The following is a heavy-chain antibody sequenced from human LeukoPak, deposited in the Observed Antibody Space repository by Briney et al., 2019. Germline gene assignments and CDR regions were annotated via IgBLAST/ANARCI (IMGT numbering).Heavy chain of an antibody. CDR2: INHRGST. CDR1: GGSIRGCYY. CDR3: ARSVAGYFDY. V-gene: IGHV4-34*01. Sequence: SETLSLTCGVYGGSIRGCYYWSWIRPPPGEVLEWIGEINHRGSTNYNPSLKSLVTTLVDTSKNQFSLKVTSVTPAGTAMYFCARSVAGYFDYWGQGTLVTPSS. J-gene: IGHJ4*02. D-gene: IGHD6-19*01.